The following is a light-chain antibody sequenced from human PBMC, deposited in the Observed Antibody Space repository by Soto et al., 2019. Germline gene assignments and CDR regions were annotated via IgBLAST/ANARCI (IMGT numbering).Light chain of an antibody. CDR3: QHSYSTRT. V-gene: IGKV1-39*01. CDR2: AAS. J-gene: IGKJ1*01. CDR1: QDIGAY. Sequence: DIQMTQSPSSLSASIGDRVTISCRASQDIGAYVNWYQHKQGKAPRVLMYAASNLKSGVPPRFSGSGVGRDFPLTISDLQPEDFANYYCQHSYSTRTFGQGTKVERK.